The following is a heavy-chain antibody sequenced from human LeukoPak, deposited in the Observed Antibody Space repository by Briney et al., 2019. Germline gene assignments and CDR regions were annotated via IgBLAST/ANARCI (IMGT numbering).Heavy chain of an antibody. CDR1: GDSIITNNYY. CDR3: ARYGGSYYKDELYFDY. CDR2: IYYSGST. D-gene: IGHD1-26*01. J-gene: IGHJ4*02. V-gene: IGHV4-39*01. Sequence: SETLSLTCSVSGDSIITNNYYWGWIRQPPGKGLEWIGSIYYSGSTYYNPSLKSRVTISVDTSKNQFSLRVTSVTAADTAVYYCARYGGSYYKDELYFDYWGQGTLVTVSS.